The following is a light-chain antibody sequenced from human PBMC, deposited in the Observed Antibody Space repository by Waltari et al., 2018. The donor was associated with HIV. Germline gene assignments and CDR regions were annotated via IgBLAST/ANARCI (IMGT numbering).Light chain of an antibody. J-gene: IGKJ2*01. V-gene: IGKV2-24*01. Sequence: DIVLTQPPLSSPVPLGQPASISCKSSQTLVHVDGRTYLSWLHQRPGQPPRLLIYKVSDRFSGVPDRFSGSGAKTEFTLKISSIEADDVGVFYCMQTTQFPYTFGQGTKLEI. CDR1: QTLVHVDGRTY. CDR2: KVS. CDR3: MQTTQFPYT.